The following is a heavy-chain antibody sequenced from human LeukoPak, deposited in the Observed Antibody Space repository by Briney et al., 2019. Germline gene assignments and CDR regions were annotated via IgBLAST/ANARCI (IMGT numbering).Heavy chain of an antibody. CDR3: AREGTPGTLDY. D-gene: IGHD6-13*01. Sequence: GGSLRLSCAASGFTFSSYSMNWVRQAPGKGLESISAISGDGSSTYYANSVKGRFTISRDNSENTLYLQMGSLTAEDMAVYYCAREGTPGTLDYWGQGTLVTVSS. J-gene: IGHJ4*02. CDR1: GFTFSSYS. CDR2: ISGDGSST. V-gene: IGHV3-64*01.